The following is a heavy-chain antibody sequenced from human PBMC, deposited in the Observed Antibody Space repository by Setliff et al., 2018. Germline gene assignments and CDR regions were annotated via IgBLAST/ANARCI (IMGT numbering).Heavy chain of an antibody. CDR1: GYTFTDYH. CDR3: ARVRQGYYDSSGAYYYYGMDV. CDR2: INPNHGGT. V-gene: IGHV1-2*04. J-gene: IGHJ6*02. D-gene: IGHD3-22*01. Sequence: ASVKVSCKASGYTFTDYHIHWVRQAPGQGLEWMGRINPNHGGTNSAQKFQGWVTMTRDTSISTAYMELSRLRSDDTAVYYCARVRQGYYDSSGAYYYYGMDVWGQGTTVTVSS.